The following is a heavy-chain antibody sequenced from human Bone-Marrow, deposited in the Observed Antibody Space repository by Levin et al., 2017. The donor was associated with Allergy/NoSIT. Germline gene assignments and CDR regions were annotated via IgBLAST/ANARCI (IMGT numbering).Heavy chain of an antibody. CDR2: VSHSGST. D-gene: IGHD1-26*01. V-gene: IGHV4-4*02. CDR3: ARDGSFNYYGMGV. Sequence: SETLSLTCAVSGGSITSNNWWSWVRQPPGKELEWIGEVSHSGSTNYNPSLKSRIIMSVDSSKNQFSLKVKSVTAADTAVYYCARDGSFNYYGMGVWGQGTTVTVS. CDR1: GGSITSNNW. J-gene: IGHJ6*02.